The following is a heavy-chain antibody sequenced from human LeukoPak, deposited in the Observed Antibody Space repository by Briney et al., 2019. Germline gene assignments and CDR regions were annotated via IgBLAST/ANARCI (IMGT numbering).Heavy chain of an antibody. Sequence: SETLSLTCTLSGGSISSYYWSWIRQPPGKGLEWIGYIYYSGSTNYNPSLKSRVTISVDTSKNQFSLKLSSVTAADTAVYYCARDLAYHGMDVWGQGTTVTVSS. CDR1: GGSISSYY. CDR3: ARDLAYHGMDV. CDR2: IYYSGST. J-gene: IGHJ6*02. D-gene: IGHD3-16*01. V-gene: IGHV4-59*01.